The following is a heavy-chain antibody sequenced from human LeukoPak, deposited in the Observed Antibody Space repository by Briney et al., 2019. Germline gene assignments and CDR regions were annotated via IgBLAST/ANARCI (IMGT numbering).Heavy chain of an antibody. CDR2: IWYDGSNK. Sequence: GGSLRLSCAASGFTFSSYGMHWVRQAPGKGLEWVAVIWYDGSNKYYADSVKGRFTISRDNSKNTLYLQMNSLRAEDTAVYYCARGLPTLLWFGELLGAFDIWGQGTMVTVSS. J-gene: IGHJ3*02. CDR3: ARGLPTLLWFGELLGAFDI. CDR1: GFTFSSYG. V-gene: IGHV3-33*01. D-gene: IGHD3-10*01.